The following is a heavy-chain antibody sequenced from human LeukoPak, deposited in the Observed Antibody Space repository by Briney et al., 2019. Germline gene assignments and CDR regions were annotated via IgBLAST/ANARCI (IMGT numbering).Heavy chain of an antibody. J-gene: IGHJ3*01. CDR1: GGSISSGGYC. Sequence: PSQTLSLTCTVSGGSISSGGYCWTWIRQPAGKGLEWIGRFCISGSTNYNPSLKSRVTISVDTSKNQFSLTVNSVTAADTAVYYCAGGGYYDTSGSKDGFHVWGQGTRVTVPS. D-gene: IGHD3-22*01. V-gene: IGHV4-61*02. CDR2: FCISGST. CDR3: AGGGYYDTSGSKDGFHV.